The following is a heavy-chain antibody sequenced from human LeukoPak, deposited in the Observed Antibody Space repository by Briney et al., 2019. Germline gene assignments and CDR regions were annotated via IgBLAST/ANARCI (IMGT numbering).Heavy chain of an antibody. V-gene: IGHV4-39*01. Sequence: SETLSLTCTVSGGSISSRSYYWGWIRQPPGKGLEWIGDIYYTGSTYYNPSLKSRVTISVDTSKNQFSLKLSSVTATDTAVYYCARHPQSSGYYYMDVWGKGTTVTISS. CDR2: IYYTGST. CDR1: GGSISSRSYY. J-gene: IGHJ6*03. D-gene: IGHD3-22*01. CDR3: ARHPQSSGYYYMDV.